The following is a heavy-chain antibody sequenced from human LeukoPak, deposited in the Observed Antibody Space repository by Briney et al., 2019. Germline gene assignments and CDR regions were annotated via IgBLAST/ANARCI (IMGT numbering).Heavy chain of an antibody. CDR2: ISSSSSTI. CDR3: ARARSGWYLPPYFDY. D-gene: IGHD6-19*01. V-gene: IGHV3-48*04. J-gene: IGHJ4*02. CDR1: GFTFSSYS. Sequence: PGGSLGLSCAASGFTFSSYSMNWVRQAPGKGLEWVSYISSSSSTIYYADSVKGRFTISRDNAKNSLYLQMNSLRAEDTAVYYCARARSGWYLPPYFDYWGQGTLVTVSS.